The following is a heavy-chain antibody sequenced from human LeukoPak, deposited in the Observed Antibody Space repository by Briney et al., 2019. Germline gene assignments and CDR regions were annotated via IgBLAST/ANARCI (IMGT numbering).Heavy chain of an antibody. D-gene: IGHD2-15*01. CDR3: AREGCSGGSCYHNWFDP. V-gene: IGHV3-7*01. J-gene: IGHJ5*02. CDR2: INQDGSEK. Sequence: GGSLRLPCAASGFPFSSNWLSWSPRAPGKGWRWLANINQDGSEKYYVDSVKGRFTISRDNAKNSLYLQMNSLRAEDTAVYYCAREGCSGGSCYHNWFDPGGQGTLVTVSS. CDR1: GFPFSSNW.